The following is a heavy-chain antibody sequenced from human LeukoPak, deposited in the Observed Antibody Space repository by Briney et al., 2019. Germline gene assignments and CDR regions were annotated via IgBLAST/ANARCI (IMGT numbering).Heavy chain of an antibody. Sequence: GGSLRLSCAASGFTFSSYNMNWVRQAPGKGLEWVSYITSGSTTIYYADSVEGRFTISRDNAKNSLYLQVNSLRAEDTAVYYCARSPYYYDGSHYCLFDYWGQGTLVTVSS. D-gene: IGHD3-22*01. CDR1: GFTFSSYN. CDR2: ITSGSTTI. J-gene: IGHJ4*02. V-gene: IGHV3-48*01. CDR3: ARSPYYYDGSHYCLFDY.